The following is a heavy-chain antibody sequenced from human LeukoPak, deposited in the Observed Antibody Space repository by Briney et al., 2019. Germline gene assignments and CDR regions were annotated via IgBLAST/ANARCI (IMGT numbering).Heavy chain of an antibody. Sequence: GGSLRLSCVASGFAFETYTMNWVRQAPGKGLEWVSFISSTSSDINYADSVRDRFTISRDNAKNSLFLQMVSLRVEDTAVYYCAKGLFSGYDKYLDSWGQGTLVTVSS. V-gene: IGHV3-21*04. D-gene: IGHD5-12*01. CDR3: AKGLFSGYDKYLDS. CDR1: GFAFETYT. J-gene: IGHJ4*02. CDR2: ISSTSSDI.